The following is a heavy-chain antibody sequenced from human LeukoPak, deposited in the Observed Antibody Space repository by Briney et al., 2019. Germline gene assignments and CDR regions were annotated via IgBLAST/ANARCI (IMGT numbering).Heavy chain of an antibody. CDR1: AFSLNAYN. D-gene: IGHD5-12*01. Sequence: GGSLRLSCAASAFSLNAYNMNWVRQAPGKGLEWVAVIWYDGSNKYYADSVKGRFTISRDNSKNTLYLQMNSLRAEDTAVYYCAKVWSGHDYDDYWGQGTLVTVSS. CDR2: IWYDGSNK. CDR3: AKVWSGHDYDDY. V-gene: IGHV3-30*02. J-gene: IGHJ4*02.